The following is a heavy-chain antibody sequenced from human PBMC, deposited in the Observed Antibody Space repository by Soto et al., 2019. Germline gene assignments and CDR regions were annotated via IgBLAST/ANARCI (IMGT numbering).Heavy chain of an antibody. CDR3: ARDSAIVVVPAAMSYYYGMDV. CDR1: GYTFTSYG. J-gene: IGHJ6*02. D-gene: IGHD2-2*01. V-gene: IGHV1-18*01. CDR2: ISAYNGNT. Sequence: QVQLVQSGAEVKKPGASVKVSCKASGYTFTSYGISWVRQAPGQGLEWMGWISAYNGNTNYAQKLQGRVTMTTDTAESTGYMEPRSPRADDTAVYYCARDSAIVVVPAAMSYYYGMDVWGQGTTVTVSS.